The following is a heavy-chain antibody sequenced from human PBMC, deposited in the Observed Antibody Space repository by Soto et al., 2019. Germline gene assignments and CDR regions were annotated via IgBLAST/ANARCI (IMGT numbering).Heavy chain of an antibody. CDR3: ARDLGFGDYASGLDY. CDR1: GFTFSSYA. D-gene: IGHD4-17*01. V-gene: IGHV3-30-3*01. Sequence: SLRLSCAASGFTFSSYAMHWVRQAPGKGLEWVAVISYDGSNKYYADSVKGRFTISRDNSKNTLYLQMNSLRAEDTAVYYCARDLGFGDYASGLDYWGQGTLVTVSS. CDR2: ISYDGSNK. J-gene: IGHJ4*02.